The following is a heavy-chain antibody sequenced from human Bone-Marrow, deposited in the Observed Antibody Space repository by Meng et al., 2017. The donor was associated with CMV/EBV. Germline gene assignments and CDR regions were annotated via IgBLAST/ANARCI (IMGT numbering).Heavy chain of an antibody. CDR2: ISYDGTNE. Sequence: GESLKISCAASGFSFSSYTIHWVRQAPGKGLEWVTLISYDGTNEFYADSVKGRFTISRDNSKNTLFLQMNSLRAEDTAVYYCARAKSYGGSFIFDYWGQGTLVTVSS. J-gene: IGHJ4*02. CDR1: GFSFSSYT. CDR3: ARAKSYGGSFIFDY. D-gene: IGHD1-26*01. V-gene: IGHV3-30-3*01.